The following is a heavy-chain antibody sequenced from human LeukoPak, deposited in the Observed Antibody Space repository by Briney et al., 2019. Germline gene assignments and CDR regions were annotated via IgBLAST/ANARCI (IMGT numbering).Heavy chain of an antibody. V-gene: IGHV1-2*02. Sequence: ASVKVSCKASEYTFTGYYIHWVRQAPGQGLEWLGWIDPNTGDSNYVQKFQGRVTMTRDTSISTAYMELSRLRSDDTAFYYCARIRYCGGISCYYIDYWGQGTLVTVSA. CDR1: EYTFTGYY. J-gene: IGHJ4*02. CDR3: ARIRYCGGISCYYIDY. CDR2: IDPNTGDS. D-gene: IGHD2-2*01.